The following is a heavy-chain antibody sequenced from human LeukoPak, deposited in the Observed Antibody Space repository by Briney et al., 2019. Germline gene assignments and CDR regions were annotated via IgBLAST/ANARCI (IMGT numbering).Heavy chain of an antibody. Sequence: PSETLSLTCTVSGGCISSYYWSWIRQPPGKGLECIGYVYYSGSTNYNPSLKSRVTISLDTSKNQFSLKLRSVTAADTAVYYCARLPGPTSFDYWGQGTLVSVSS. D-gene: IGHD1-7*01. CDR3: ARLPGPTSFDY. CDR2: VYYSGST. CDR1: GGCISSYY. V-gene: IGHV4-59*01. J-gene: IGHJ4*01.